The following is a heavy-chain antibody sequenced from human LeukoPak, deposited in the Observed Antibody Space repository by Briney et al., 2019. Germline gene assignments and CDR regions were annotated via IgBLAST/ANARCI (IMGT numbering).Heavy chain of an antibody. Sequence: PSETLSLTCAVYGGSFSGYYWSWIRQPPGKGLEWIGEINHSGSTNYNPSLKSRVTISVDTSKNQFSLKLSSVTAADTAVYYCARAGWDYYGSGSYYPNYYYYYYMDVWGKGTTVTISS. V-gene: IGHV4-34*01. CDR1: GGSFSGYY. D-gene: IGHD3-10*01. J-gene: IGHJ6*03. CDR3: ARAGWDYYGSGSYYPNYYYYYYMDV. CDR2: INHSGST.